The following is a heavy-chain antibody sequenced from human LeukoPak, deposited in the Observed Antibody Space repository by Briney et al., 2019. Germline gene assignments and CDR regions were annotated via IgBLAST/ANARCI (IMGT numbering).Heavy chain of an antibody. D-gene: IGHD6-6*01. V-gene: IGHV1-2*02. J-gene: IGHJ4*02. CDR2: INPNSGGT. CDR1: GYIFTGSY. CDR3: ARALSSLRLYYFDS. Sequence: ASVKVSCKASGYIFTGSYIHWVRQAPGQGLEGMGWINPNSGGTNRAQKFQGRVTLTGDTSTNTAYMELIRLNSNDTAVYYCARALSSLRLYYFDSWGQATLVTVSS.